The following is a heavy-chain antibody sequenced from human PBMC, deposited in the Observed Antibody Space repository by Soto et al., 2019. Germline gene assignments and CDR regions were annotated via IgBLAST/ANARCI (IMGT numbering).Heavy chain of an antibody. Sequence: QVQLQQWGAGLLKPSETLSLTCAVYGGSFSGYYWSWIRQPPGKGLEWIGEINHSGSTNYNPSLKCRVTISVDTSNNQFSRKLSSVTAADTAVYYCARGRGGLVRFDYWGQGTLVTVSS. CDR3: ARGRGGLVRFDY. D-gene: IGHD3-9*01. J-gene: IGHJ4*02. CDR2: INHSGST. CDR1: GGSFSGYY. V-gene: IGHV4-34*01.